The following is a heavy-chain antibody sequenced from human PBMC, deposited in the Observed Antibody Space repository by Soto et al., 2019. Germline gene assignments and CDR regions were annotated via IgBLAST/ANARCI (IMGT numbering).Heavy chain of an antibody. CDR3: ARVPSRYGSGSYYRKVGWFDP. CDR2: INHSGST. D-gene: IGHD3-10*01. CDR1: GGSFSGYY. Sequence: SETLSLTCAVYGGSFSGYYWSWIRQPPGKGLEWIGEINHSGSTNYNPSLKSRVTISVDTSKNQFSLKLSSVTAADTAVYYCARVPSRYGSGSYYRKVGWFDPWGQGTLVTVSS. V-gene: IGHV4-34*01. J-gene: IGHJ5*02.